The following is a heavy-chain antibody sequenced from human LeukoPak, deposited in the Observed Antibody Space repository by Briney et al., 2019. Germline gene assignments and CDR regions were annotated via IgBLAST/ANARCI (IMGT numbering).Heavy chain of an antibody. CDR1: GFTFSSYS. D-gene: IGHD6-13*01. CDR3: ARGPLAAAGDY. CDR2: ISSSSSYI. Sequence: GVSLRLSCAASGFTFSSYSMNWVRQGPGKGLEWVSSISSSSSYIYYADSVKGRFTISRDNAKNSLYLQMNSLRAEDTAVYYCARGPLAAAGDYWGQGTLATVSS. V-gene: IGHV3-21*01. J-gene: IGHJ4*02.